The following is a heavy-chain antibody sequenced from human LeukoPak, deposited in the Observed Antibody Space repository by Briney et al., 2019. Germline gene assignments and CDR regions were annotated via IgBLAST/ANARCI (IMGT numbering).Heavy chain of an antibody. CDR3: ASTPRYSGSYGSSFHS. V-gene: IGHV5-51*01. D-gene: IGHD1-26*01. Sequence: GESLKISCKGSGYSFTSYWIGWVRQMPGQGLEWMGIIYPGDSDTRYSPSFQGQVTILADKSISTAYLQWGSLQASDTAMYYCASTPRYSGSYGSSFHSWGQGTLVTVSS. CDR1: GYSFTSYW. J-gene: IGHJ4*02. CDR2: IYPGDSDT.